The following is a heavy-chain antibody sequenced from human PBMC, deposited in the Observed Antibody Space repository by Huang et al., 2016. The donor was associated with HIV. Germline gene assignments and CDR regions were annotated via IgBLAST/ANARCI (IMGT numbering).Heavy chain of an antibody. J-gene: IGHJ1*01. CDR2: IIPIFGAA. D-gene: IGHD1-20*01. Sequence: QVQLVQSGAEVKTPGSSVKVSCKASGGTFNRYGISWMRQAPGQGLEWTGGIIPIFGAANYAQKFQGRVTSTADESTNTAYMEVSSLRIDDTAVYYCARTSNWKAEYFRFWGQGTLVTVAP. CDR3: ARTSNWKAEYFRF. V-gene: IGHV1-69*13. CDR1: GGTFNRYG.